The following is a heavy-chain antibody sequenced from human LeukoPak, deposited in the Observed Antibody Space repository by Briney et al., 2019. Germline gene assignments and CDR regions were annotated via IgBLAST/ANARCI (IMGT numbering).Heavy chain of an antibody. Sequence: GASVKVSCKASGDTFSSYSISWVRQAPGQGLEWMGGIIPIFGTANYAQKFQGRVTITADKSTSTAYMELSSLRSEDTAVYYCARVFGYSGYDFDYWGQGTLVTVSS. CDR1: GDTFSSYS. CDR2: IIPIFGTA. J-gene: IGHJ4*02. CDR3: ARVFGYSGYDFDY. D-gene: IGHD5-12*01. V-gene: IGHV1-69*06.